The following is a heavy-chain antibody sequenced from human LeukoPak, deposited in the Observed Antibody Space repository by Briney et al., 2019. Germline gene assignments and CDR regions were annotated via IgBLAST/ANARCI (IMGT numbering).Heavy chain of an antibody. D-gene: IGHD3-10*01. Sequence: PSQTLSLTCTVSGGSISSGDYYWSWIRQPPGKGLEWIGYIYYSGSTYYSPSLKSRVTISVDTSKNQFSLKLSSVTAADTAVYYCARVPLWFGELAPIDYWGQGTLVTVSS. J-gene: IGHJ4*02. CDR1: GGSISSGDYY. CDR3: ARVPLWFGELAPIDY. V-gene: IGHV4-30-4*01. CDR2: IYYSGST.